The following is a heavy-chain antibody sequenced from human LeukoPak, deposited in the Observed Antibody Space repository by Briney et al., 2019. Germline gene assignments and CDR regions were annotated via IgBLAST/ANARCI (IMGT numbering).Heavy chain of an antibody. Sequence: PSETLSLTCTVSGASISSSTYYWGWIRQPPGKGLEWIGSIYYSGSTYYNPSLKSRVTISVDTSKNQFSLKLSSVTAADTAVYYCARLGPARPWDFDYWGQGTLVTVSS. CDR3: ARLGPARPWDFDY. V-gene: IGHV4-39*07. D-gene: IGHD6-6*01. CDR1: GASISSSTYY. CDR2: IYYSGST. J-gene: IGHJ4*02.